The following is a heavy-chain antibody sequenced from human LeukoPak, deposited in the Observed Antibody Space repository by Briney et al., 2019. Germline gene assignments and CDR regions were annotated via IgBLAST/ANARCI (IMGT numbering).Heavy chain of an antibody. CDR2: IYYTGST. CDR1: GASISGSGYY. J-gene: IGHJ4*02. V-gene: IGHV4-39*01. D-gene: IGHD6-19*01. Sequence: SETLSLTCAVSGASISGSGYYLGWIRQPPGKGLEWIGNIYYTGSTYYNASLQSRVTISIDMSKNQFSLRLSSVTAADTATYYCVKSGGYGLIDYWGQGTLVTVSS. CDR3: VKSGGYGLIDY.